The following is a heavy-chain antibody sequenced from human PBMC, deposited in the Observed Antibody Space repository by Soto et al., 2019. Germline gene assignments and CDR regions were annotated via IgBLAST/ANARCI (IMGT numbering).Heavy chain of an antibody. CDR2: IYYSGST. V-gene: IGHV4-39*01. CDR3: ARLSRDYDILTGYYPDAFDI. D-gene: IGHD3-9*01. J-gene: IGHJ3*02. CDR1: GGSISSSSYY. Sequence: PSETLSLTCTVSGGSISSSSYYWGWIRQPPGKGLEWIGSIYYSGSTYYNPSPKSRVTISVDTSKNQFSLKLSSVTAADTAVYYCARLSRDYDILTGYYPDAFDIWGQGTMVTVSS.